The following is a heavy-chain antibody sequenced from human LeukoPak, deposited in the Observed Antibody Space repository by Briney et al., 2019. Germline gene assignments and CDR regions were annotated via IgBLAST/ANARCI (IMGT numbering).Heavy chain of an antibody. D-gene: IGHD3-22*01. V-gene: IGHV3-21*01. Sequence: PGGSLRLSCAASGFTFSSYSMNWVRQAPGKGLEWVSSISSSGTYIYYGDSVKGRFTISRDNAKNTLYLQMNSLRAEDTAVYYCARSSSGYYNDAFDIWGQGTMVTVSS. J-gene: IGHJ3*02. CDR2: ISSSGTYI. CDR1: GFTFSSYS. CDR3: ARSSSGYYNDAFDI.